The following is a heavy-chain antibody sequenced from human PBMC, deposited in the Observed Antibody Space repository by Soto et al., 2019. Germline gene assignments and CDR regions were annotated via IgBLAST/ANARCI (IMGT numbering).Heavy chain of an antibody. Sequence: GGSLRLSCAASGFTFSSYSMNWVRQAPGKGLEWVSYISSSSSTIYYADSVKGRFTISRDNAKNSLYLQMNSLRDEDTAVYYCARDGRYDYVWGSYRWFEDSYYGMDVWGQGTTVTVSS. CDR3: ARDGRYDYVWGSYRWFEDSYYGMDV. CDR2: ISSSSSTI. D-gene: IGHD3-16*02. V-gene: IGHV3-48*02. J-gene: IGHJ6*02. CDR1: GFTFSSYS.